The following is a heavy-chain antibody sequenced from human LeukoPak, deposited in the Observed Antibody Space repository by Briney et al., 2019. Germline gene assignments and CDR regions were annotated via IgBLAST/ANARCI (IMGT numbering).Heavy chain of an antibody. CDR3: ARDWFESGWHLDY. Sequence: GRSLRLSCAASGFTFSSFGMHWVRQPPGKGLEWVSLISFDGGHEFYADSVKGRFTISRDNFKNIQFLDMASLGPEDTAVYYCARDWFESGWHLDYWGQGALVTVSS. J-gene: IGHJ4*02. CDR1: GFTFSSFG. CDR2: ISFDGGHE. D-gene: IGHD6-19*01. V-gene: IGHV3-30*03.